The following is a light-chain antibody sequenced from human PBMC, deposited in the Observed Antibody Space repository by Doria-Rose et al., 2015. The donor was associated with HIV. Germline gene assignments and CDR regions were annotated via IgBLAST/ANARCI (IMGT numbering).Light chain of an antibody. V-gene: IGKV3-20*01. Sequence: TQSPGTLSLSPGERATLSCRASQSFSSTYLAWYQQKPGQAPSLLIYDGSTRATGIPDRCSASGSATDFTLTINRLEPEDFALYYCHQYGTSWTFGQGTKVEI. CDR2: DGS. J-gene: IGKJ1*01. CDR1: QSFSSTY. CDR3: HQYGTSWT.